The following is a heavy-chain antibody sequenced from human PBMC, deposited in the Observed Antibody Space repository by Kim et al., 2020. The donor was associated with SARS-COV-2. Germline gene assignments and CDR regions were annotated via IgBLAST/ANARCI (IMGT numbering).Heavy chain of an antibody. V-gene: IGHV3-30*19. CDR2: ISYDGNNQ. CDR3: ARDTGKTYYYYNMDV. J-gene: IGHJ6*02. CDR1: GFTFSTYG. Sequence: GGSLRLSCAASGFTFSTYGMHWVRQAPGKGLEWVTLISYDGNNQYYADSVKGRFTISRDNSKNTLYVQMNSLRVEDTAVYYCARDTGKTYYYYNMDVWGQGTTVTVSS.